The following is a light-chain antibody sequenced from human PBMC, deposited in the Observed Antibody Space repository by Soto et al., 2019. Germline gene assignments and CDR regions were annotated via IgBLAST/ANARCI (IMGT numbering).Light chain of an antibody. Sequence: EIVLTQSPATLSLSPVERATLSCRASQSVNKYLAWYQQKPGQGPRLLIFGASTRAIGIPARFSGSGSETDFTLTISSLEPEDFAVYYCQQRSDWPLTFGQGTRLEIK. V-gene: IGKV3-11*01. CDR1: QSVNKY. CDR2: GAS. CDR3: QQRSDWPLT. J-gene: IGKJ5*01.